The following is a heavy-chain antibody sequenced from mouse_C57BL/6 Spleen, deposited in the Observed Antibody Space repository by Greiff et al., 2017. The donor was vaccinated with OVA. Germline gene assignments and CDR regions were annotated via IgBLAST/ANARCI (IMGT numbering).Heavy chain of an antibody. CDR3: TRVYYGSSYVYYFDY. J-gene: IGHJ2*01. V-gene: IGHV5-9-1*02. D-gene: IGHD1-1*01. CDR2: ISSGGDYI. CDR1: GFTFSSYA. Sequence: EVNLVESGEGLVKPGGSLKLSCAASGFTFSSYAMSWVRQTPEKRLEWVAYISSGGDYIYYADTVKGRFTISRDNARNTLYLQMSSLKSEDTAMYYCTRVYYGSSYVYYFDYWGQGTTLTVSS.